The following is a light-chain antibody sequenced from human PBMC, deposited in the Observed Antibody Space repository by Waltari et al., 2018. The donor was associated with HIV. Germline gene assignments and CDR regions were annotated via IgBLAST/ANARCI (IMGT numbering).Light chain of an antibody. V-gene: IGLV1-47*01. CDR1: SSNIESNY. CDR2: RNT. Sequence: QSVLTQPPSASGTPGQRVTISCSGSSSNIESNYVYWYQQLPGTAPRLLISRNTQRPSGVPDRFSGSKSGTSASLAISGLRSEDEAEYYCAEWDDSLRGVFGGGTKLTVL. J-gene: IGLJ2*01. CDR3: AEWDDSLRGV.